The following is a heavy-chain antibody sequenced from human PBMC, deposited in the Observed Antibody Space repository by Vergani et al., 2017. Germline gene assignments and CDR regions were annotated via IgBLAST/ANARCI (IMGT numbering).Heavy chain of an antibody. V-gene: IGHV4-61*01. CDR2: IYYSGST. Sequence: QVQLQESGPGLVKPSETLSLTCTVSGGSVSSGSYYWSWIRQPPGKGLEWIGYIYYSGSTNYNPSLKSRVTISVDTSKNQFSLKLSSVTAADTAVYHCARDYSSSWTYYYYMDVWGKGTTVTVSS. CDR1: GGSVSSGSYY. D-gene: IGHD6-13*01. J-gene: IGHJ6*03. CDR3: ARDYSSSWTYYYYMDV.